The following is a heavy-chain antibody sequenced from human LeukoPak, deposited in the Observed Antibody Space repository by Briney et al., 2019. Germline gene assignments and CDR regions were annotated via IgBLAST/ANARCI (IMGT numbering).Heavy chain of an antibody. V-gene: IGHV4-59*08. Sequence: SETLSLPCTVSGGSISSYYWSWIRQPPGKGLEWIGYIYYSGSTNYNPSLKSRVTISVDTSKNQFSLKLSSVTAADTAVYYCAKSRDGYNHDAFDIWGQGTMVTVSS. D-gene: IGHD5-24*01. CDR3: AKSRDGYNHDAFDI. CDR2: IYYSGST. J-gene: IGHJ3*02. CDR1: GGSISSYY.